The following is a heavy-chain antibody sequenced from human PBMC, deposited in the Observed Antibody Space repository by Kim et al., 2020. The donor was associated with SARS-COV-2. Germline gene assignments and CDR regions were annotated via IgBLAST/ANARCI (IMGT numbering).Heavy chain of an antibody. J-gene: IGHJ4*02. D-gene: IGHD2-15*01. Sequence: GDPVRDRFTAARKNSKNPVYLQLNSLRAEDTAVYYCAKAKYGGSWFFDYWGQGTLVTVSS. CDR3: AKAKYGGSWFFDY. V-gene: IGHV3-23*02.